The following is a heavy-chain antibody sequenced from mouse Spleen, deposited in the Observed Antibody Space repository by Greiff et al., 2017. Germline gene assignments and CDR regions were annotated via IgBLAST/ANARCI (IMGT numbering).Heavy chain of an antibody. CDR1: GYTFTDYE. CDR3: TRCYSYSYYFDY. D-gene: IGHD2-12*01. CDR2: IDPETGGT. J-gene: IGHJ2*01. V-gene: IGHV1-15*01. Sequence: QVQLQQSGAELVRPGASVTLSCKASGYTFTDYEMHWVKQTPVHGLEWIGAIDPETGGTAYNQKFKGKAILTADKSSSTAYMELRSLTSEDSAVYYCTRCYSYSYYFDYWGQGTTLTVSS.